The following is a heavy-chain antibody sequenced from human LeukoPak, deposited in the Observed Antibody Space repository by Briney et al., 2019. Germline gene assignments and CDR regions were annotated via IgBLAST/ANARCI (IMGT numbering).Heavy chain of an antibody. CDR1: GDSISSSNFY. J-gene: IGHJ4*02. V-gene: IGHV4-61*05. CDR3: ARGVDYYGV. Sequence: PSETLSLTCTVSGDSISSSNFYGGWIRQTPGKGLEWIGYIYYSGSTNYNPSLKSRVTISVDTSKNQFSLKLSSVTAADTAVYYCARGVDYYGVWGQGTLVTVSS. CDR2: IYYSGST. D-gene: IGHD3-10*01.